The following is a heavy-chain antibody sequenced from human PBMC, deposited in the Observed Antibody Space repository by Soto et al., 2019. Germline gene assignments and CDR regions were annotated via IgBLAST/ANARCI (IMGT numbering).Heavy chain of an antibody. V-gene: IGHV3-11*06. J-gene: IGHJ6*02. CDR1: GLTFSDYY. Sequence: QGQLVESGGGLVKPGGSLRLSCAASGLTFSDYYMSWIRQAPGEGLEWVSYISGSSTYADYADSVKGRFTISSYNARNSLYLQMNSLRAEDTAVYYCAREATGNGMDVWGQGTTVTVSS. CDR2: ISGSSTYA. CDR3: AREATGNGMDV. D-gene: IGHD6-13*01.